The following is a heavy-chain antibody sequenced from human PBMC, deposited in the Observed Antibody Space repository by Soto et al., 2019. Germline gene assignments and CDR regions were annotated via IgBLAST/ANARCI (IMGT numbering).Heavy chain of an antibody. Sequence: EVQLVESGGGLVKPGGSLRLSCAASGFTFSSYSMNWVRQAPGKGLEWVSSISSSSSYIYYADSVKGRFTISRDNAKNSLYLQMNSLRAEDTAVYYCARADGARWLVRGDYYYGMDVWGQGTTVTVSS. CDR2: ISSSSSYI. CDR3: ARADGARWLVRGDYYYGMDV. V-gene: IGHV3-21*01. D-gene: IGHD6-19*01. CDR1: GFTFSSYS. J-gene: IGHJ6*02.